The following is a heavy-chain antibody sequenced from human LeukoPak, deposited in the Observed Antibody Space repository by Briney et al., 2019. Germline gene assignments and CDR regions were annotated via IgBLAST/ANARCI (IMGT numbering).Heavy chain of an antibody. CDR1: GFTLSSHN. J-gene: IGHJ3*02. CDR3: ARPGITAFDI. D-gene: IGHD3-10*01. V-gene: IGHV3-48*01. CDR2: ISSSGSIA. Sequence: GGSLRLSCVASGFTLSSHNINWVRQAPGKGLEWVSHISSSGSIAYYGDSVKGRITISRDNAKNSVSLYMNSLRAEDSAVYYCARPGITAFDIWGQGTMVTVSS.